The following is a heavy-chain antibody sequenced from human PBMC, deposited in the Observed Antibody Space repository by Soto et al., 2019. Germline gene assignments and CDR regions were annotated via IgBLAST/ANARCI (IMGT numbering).Heavy chain of an antibody. V-gene: IGHV3-23*01. D-gene: IGHD2-15*01. CDR2: ITADGGT. CDR1: EFTVSGHA. CDR3: APHVSCSGGSCQYDAFAI. Sequence: EVQVLESGGGLVQPGGSLRLSCVGSEFTVSGHAVTWIPQAPGKGPEWVSTITADGGTYYADSVKGRFAMSRDTSENTLYLQMNSLGAEDTAAYYCAPHVSCSGGSCQYDAFAIRGQGTMVTVSS. J-gene: IGHJ3*02.